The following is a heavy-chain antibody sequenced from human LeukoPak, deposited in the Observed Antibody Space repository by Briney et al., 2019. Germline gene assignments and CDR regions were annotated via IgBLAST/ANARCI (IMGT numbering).Heavy chain of an antibody. CDR2: INSDGTTT. Sequence: GGSLRLSCAASGFTFSTYWMHWVRQAPGKGLVWVSRINSDGTTTNYADSVKGRFTVSRDNAKRSLYLQMNSLRADDTAVYYCAREFDGSASGAGYWGQGTLVTVSS. CDR1: GFTFSTYW. J-gene: IGHJ4*02. D-gene: IGHD1-26*01. CDR3: AREFDGSASGAGY. V-gene: IGHV3-74*01.